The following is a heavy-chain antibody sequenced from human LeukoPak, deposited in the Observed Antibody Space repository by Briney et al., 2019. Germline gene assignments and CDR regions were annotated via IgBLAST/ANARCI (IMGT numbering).Heavy chain of an antibody. CDR1: GFAFDDFA. CDR3: SRNGLVDFDY. Sequence: GGSLRLSCTTSGFAFDDFAMSWVRQPAGKGLEWVGFIRRRAYGGAAECAASVKGRFIISRDDSKGIAYLQMNSLKTEDTAVYYCSRNGLVDFDYWGQGSRVIVSP. CDR2: IRRRAYGGAA. J-gene: IGHJ4*02. V-gene: IGHV3-49*04.